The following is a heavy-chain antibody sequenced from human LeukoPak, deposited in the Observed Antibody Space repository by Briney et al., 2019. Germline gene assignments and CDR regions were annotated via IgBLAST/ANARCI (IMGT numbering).Heavy chain of an antibody. D-gene: IGHD2-21*02. V-gene: IGHV3-7*01. J-gene: IGHJ4*02. Sequence: GGSLRLSCAASGFTFSSYWMSWVRQAPGKGLEWVANINQDGSKKRYADSMKGRFTISRDNAKESLYLQLNSLRAEDTAVYYCAKWGPYCVGDYCPALDSWGPGTLVTVSS. CDR2: INQDGSKK. CDR1: GFTFSSYW. CDR3: AKWGPYCVGDYCPALDS.